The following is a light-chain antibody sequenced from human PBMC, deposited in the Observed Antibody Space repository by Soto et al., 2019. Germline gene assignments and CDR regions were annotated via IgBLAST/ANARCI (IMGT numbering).Light chain of an antibody. CDR3: QTWGTGIRV. V-gene: IGLV4-69*01. CDR1: SGHSSNA. J-gene: IGLJ3*02. CDR2: LNSDGRH. Sequence: QPVLTQSPSASASLGASVKLTCTLSSGHSSNAIAWHQQQPEKGPRYLMKLNSDGRHSKGDGIPDRFSGSSSGAERYLTISNLQSDDEADYYSQTWGTGIRVFGGGTKVTVL.